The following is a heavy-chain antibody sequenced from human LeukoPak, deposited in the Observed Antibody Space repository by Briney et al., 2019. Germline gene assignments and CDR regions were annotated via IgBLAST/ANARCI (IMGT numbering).Heavy chain of an antibody. CDR2: IKEDGSEK. D-gene: IGHD3-22*01. CDR3: ARGYYYDARGY. Sequence: PGGSLRLSCAASGSTFSSYLMSWVRQAPGKGLEWVANIKEDGSEKFYVDSVKGRFTISRDNAKNSLYLQMDSLRAEDTAVYYCARGYYYDARGYWGQGTLVTVSS. CDR1: GSTFSSYL. J-gene: IGHJ4*02. V-gene: IGHV3-7*01.